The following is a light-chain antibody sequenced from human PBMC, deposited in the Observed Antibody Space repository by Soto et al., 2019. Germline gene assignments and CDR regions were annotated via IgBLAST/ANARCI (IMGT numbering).Light chain of an antibody. V-gene: IGKV3-15*01. CDR1: QSVSSN. Sequence: EIVMTQSPATLSVSPGERATLSCRASQSVSSNLAWYQQKPGQAPRLLIYGASTRATGIPARFSGSESGTECTLTISSLQSEDFAVYYCQQYNNWPPYTFGQGTKLEIK. J-gene: IGKJ2*01. CDR3: QQYNNWPPYT. CDR2: GAS.